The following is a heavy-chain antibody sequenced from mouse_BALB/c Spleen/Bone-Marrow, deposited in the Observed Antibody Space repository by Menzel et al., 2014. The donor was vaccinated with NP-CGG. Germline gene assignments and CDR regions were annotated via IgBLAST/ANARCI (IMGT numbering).Heavy chain of an antibody. CDR3: VRHRYDGYYFDY. D-gene: IGHD2-14*01. CDR1: GFTFSSYI. Sequence: DVKLVESRGGLVQPGGSLKLSCAASGFTFSSYIMPWVRQTPEKRLEWVAYISNGGDNTYYPDTVKGRFIISRDNAKNTLCLQMSSLKSEDTAMYYCVRHRYDGYYFDYWGQGTTLTVSS. J-gene: IGHJ2*01. V-gene: IGHV5-12-2*01. CDR2: ISNGGDNT.